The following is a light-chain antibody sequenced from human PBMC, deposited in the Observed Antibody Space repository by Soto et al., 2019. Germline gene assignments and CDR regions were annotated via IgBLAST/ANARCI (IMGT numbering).Light chain of an antibody. CDR3: QQYNSWPLP. CDR1: QSVGSH. J-gene: IGKJ4*01. Sequence: IVITQSPATVYVSAGERATLSCTASQSVGSHLAWYQQNPGQAPRLVIYDIFTRSTGVPTRISGSGSGTELTLAISSLQSEDFAVYYCQQYNSWPLPFGGVTKVDIK. V-gene: IGKV3D-15*01. CDR2: DIF.